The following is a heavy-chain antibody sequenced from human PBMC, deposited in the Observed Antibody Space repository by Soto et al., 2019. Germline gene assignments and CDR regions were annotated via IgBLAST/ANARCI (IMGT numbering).Heavy chain of an antibody. J-gene: IGHJ4*02. CDR1: GFTFSSYA. CDR2: ISYDGSNK. Sequence: GGSLRLSCAASGFTFSSYAMHWVRQAPGKGLEWVAVISYDGSNKYYADSVKGRFTISRDNSKNTLYLQMNSLRAEDTAVYYCARGSPLYSYGYGNFDYWGQGTLVTVSS. CDR3: ARGSPLYSYGYGNFDY. D-gene: IGHD5-18*01. V-gene: IGHV3-30-3*01.